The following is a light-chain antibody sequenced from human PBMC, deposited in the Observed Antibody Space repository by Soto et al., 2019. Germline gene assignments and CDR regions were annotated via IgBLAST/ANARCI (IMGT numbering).Light chain of an antibody. Sequence: QSVLTQPPSASGTPGQRVTISCSGSSSNIGSNYVYWYQQLPGTAPKLLIYRNNQRPSGVPDRFSGSKSGTSASLAISGLRSEDEADYYCAAWDDSLSGQVFGTGTRSPP. J-gene: IGLJ1*01. CDR2: RNN. V-gene: IGLV1-47*01. CDR1: SSNIGSNY. CDR3: AAWDDSLSGQV.